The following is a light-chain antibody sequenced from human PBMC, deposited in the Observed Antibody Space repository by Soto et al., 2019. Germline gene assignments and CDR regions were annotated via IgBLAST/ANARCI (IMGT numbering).Light chain of an antibody. CDR1: SDDIGTYNY. CDR2: EVD. CDR3: ISFVHNNNFL. J-gene: IGLJ2*01. Sequence: QSALTQPPSASGSPGQSVTISCTGTSDDIGTYNYVSWFQQHSGNAPKLIIYEVDKRPSGVPNRFSGSKSGNTASLTISGLQAEDEADYYCISFVHNNNFLFGGGTNLTVL. V-gene: IGLV2-8*01.